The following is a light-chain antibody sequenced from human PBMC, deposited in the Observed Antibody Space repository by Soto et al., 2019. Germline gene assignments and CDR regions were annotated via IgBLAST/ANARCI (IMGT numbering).Light chain of an antibody. CDR1: QSVGSN. J-gene: IGKJ1*01. CDR3: QQYNNWPPWT. Sequence: EIVLTHSPATLSVSPGERATLSCRASQSVGSNLAWYQQRPGQPPRLLIYDASTRATGIPARFSGSGSGTEFTLTISSLQSEDFAVYYCQQYNNWPPWTFGQGTKVEIK. V-gene: IGKV3-15*01. CDR2: DAS.